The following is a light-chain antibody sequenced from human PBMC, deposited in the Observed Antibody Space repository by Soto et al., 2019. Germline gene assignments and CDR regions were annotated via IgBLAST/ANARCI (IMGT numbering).Light chain of an antibody. J-gene: IGKJ3*01. Sequence: EVVLTQSPATLSLSPGERATLFCRASQSVSSYLAWYQQKPGQAPRLLIYDASTRATGIPARFSGSGSGTAFTLTISSLEPEDFAVYYCQQRPNWPPTFGPGTKVDIK. CDR1: QSVSSY. CDR2: DAS. V-gene: IGKV3-11*01. CDR3: QQRPNWPPT.